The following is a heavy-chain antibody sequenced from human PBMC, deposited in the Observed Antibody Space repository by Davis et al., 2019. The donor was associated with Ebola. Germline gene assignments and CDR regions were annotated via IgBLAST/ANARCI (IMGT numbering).Heavy chain of an antibody. V-gene: IGHV3-21*03. D-gene: IGHD2-2*01. Sequence: GESLKIPCAASGFTFSSYSMNWVRQAPGKGLEWVSSISSSSSYIYYADSVKGRFTISRDNAKNSLYLQMNSLKTEDTAVYYCTRWNYQMLSSSFDYWGQGTLVTVSS. J-gene: IGHJ4*02. CDR1: GFTFSSYS. CDR3: TRWNYQMLSSSFDY. CDR2: ISSSSSYI.